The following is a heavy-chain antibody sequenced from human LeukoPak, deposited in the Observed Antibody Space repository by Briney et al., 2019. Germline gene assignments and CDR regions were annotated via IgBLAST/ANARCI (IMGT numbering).Heavy chain of an antibody. CDR1: GFTFSDYY. J-gene: IGHJ4*02. D-gene: IGHD5-24*01. V-gene: IGHV3-11*04. CDR3: ARDSSDAYNPEPGY. CDR2: ISSSGSTI. Sequence: PGGSLRLSCAASGFTFSDYYMSWIRQAPGKGLEWVSYISSSGSTIYYADSVKGRFTISRDNAKNSVYLQMNSLRDEDTAVYYCARDSSDAYNPEPGYWGQGTLVTVSS.